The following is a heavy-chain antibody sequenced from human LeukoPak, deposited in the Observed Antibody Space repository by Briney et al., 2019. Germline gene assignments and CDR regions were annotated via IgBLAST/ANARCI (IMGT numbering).Heavy chain of an antibody. Sequence: PGGSLRLSCAASGFTFSSYAMHWVRQAPGKGLEWVAVMSYDGSNKYYADSVKGRFTISRDNSKSTLYLQMNSLRAEDTAVYYCAKGVTYYDFWSGYYISEYFQHWGQGTLVTVSS. V-gene: IGHV3-30*04. CDR2: MSYDGSNK. CDR3: AKGVTYYDFWSGYYISEYFQH. CDR1: GFTFSSYA. J-gene: IGHJ1*01. D-gene: IGHD3-3*01.